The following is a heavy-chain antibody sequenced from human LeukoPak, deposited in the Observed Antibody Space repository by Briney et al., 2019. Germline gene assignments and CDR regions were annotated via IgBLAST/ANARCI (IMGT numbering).Heavy chain of an antibody. D-gene: IGHD2-15*01. J-gene: IGHJ3*01. CDR3: ARDYYCSGGSCSDTFDV. CDR2: VSGHDKRT. Sequence: GASVKVSCKASGYSFTTYGISWVRQAPGQGLEWMGWVSGHDKRTNYAKNLRGRVTMTIDTSTTTSYMELTSLRSDDTAVYYCARDYYCSGGSCSDTFDVWGQGTMVIVSS. V-gene: IGHV1-18*01. CDR1: GYSFTTYG.